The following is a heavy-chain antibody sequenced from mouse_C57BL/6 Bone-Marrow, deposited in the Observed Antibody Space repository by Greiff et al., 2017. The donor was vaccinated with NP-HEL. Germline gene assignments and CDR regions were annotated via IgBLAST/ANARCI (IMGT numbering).Heavy chain of an antibody. J-gene: IGHJ1*03. CDR3: ARDSSYWYFDV. Sequence: QVQLQQPGAELVKPGASVKLSCKASGYTFTSYWMHWVKQRPGQGLEWIGMINPNSGSTNYNEKFKSKATLTVDKSSSTAYMQLSSLTSEDSAVYYCARDSSYWYFDVWGTGTTVTVSS. D-gene: IGHD1-1*01. CDR2: INPNSGST. CDR1: GYTFTSYW. V-gene: IGHV1-64*01.